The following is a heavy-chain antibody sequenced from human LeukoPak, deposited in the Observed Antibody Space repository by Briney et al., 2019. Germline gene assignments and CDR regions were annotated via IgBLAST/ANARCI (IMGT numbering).Heavy chain of an antibody. D-gene: IGHD6-19*01. CDR2: VYTSGGT. V-gene: IGHV4-4*07. CDR1: GGSLRTYY. CDR3: ARGGSGWPNYFDY. Sequence: SETLSLTCSVSGGSLRTYYWSWIRQPAGKGLEWIGRVYTSGGTDYNPSLKSRVTMSVDTSRNQFSLKLSSVTAADTAVYYCARGGSGWPNYFDYRGQGALVTVSS. J-gene: IGHJ4*02.